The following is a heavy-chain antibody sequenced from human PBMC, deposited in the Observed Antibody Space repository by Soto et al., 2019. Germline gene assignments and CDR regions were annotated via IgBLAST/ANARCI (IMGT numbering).Heavy chain of an antibody. CDR2: IYNSGST. D-gene: IGHD2-8*01. V-gene: IGHV4-59*01. CDR3: ARYCNNSDCRHLYYFDY. Sequence: PSETLSLTCTVSGGSISSYYWSWIRQPPGKGLEWIGYIYNSGSTNYNPSPKSRVTISVDTSKNQFSLKLSSVTAADTAVYYCARYCNNSDCRHLYYFDYWGLGTLVTVSS. CDR1: GGSISSYY. J-gene: IGHJ4*02.